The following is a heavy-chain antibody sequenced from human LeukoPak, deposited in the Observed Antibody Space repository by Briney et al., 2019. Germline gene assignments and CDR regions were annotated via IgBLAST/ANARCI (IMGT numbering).Heavy chain of an antibody. CDR2: ISSSGSTI. D-gene: IGHD6-13*01. CDR3: ARFLIRGYEKGYSSSWYEEDY. V-gene: IGHV3-48*03. Sequence: PGGSLRLSCAASGFTFSSYEMNWVRQAPGKGLEWVSYISSSGSTIYYADSVKGRCTISRDNAKNSLYLQMNSLRGEDTDVYYCARFLIRGYEKGYSSSWYEEDYWGQGTLVTVSS. J-gene: IGHJ4*02. CDR1: GFTFSSYE.